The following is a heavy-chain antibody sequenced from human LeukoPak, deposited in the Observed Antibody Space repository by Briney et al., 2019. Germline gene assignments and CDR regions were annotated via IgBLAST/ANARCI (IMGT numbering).Heavy chain of an antibody. CDR1: GFTFSSYG. CDR3: ARGEVGYSGYDRGWFDP. V-gene: IGHV3-30*03. J-gene: IGHJ5*02. CDR2: ISYDGSNK. D-gene: IGHD5-12*01. Sequence: SGRSLRLSCAASGFTFSSYGMHWVRQAPGKGLEWVAVISYDGSNKYYGDSVKGRFTISRDKSKNTLYLQMNSLRVDDTAVYYCARGEVGYSGYDRGWFDPWGQGTLVTVSS.